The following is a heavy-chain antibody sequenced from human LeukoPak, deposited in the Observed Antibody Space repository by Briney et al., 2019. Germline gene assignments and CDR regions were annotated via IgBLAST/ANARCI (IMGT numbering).Heavy chain of an antibody. CDR3: ARGQSYCGADCYSD. J-gene: IGHJ4*02. D-gene: IGHD2-21*02. CDR2: IYTGGST. CDR1: GFTFSSYA. Sequence: GGSLRLSCAASGFTFSSYAMSWIRQTPGKGLDWVSVIYTGGSTNYGDSVKGRFTISRDNSKNTLYLQMNSLRADDTAIYYCARGQSYCGADCYSDWGQGTLVTVSS. V-gene: IGHV3-66*01.